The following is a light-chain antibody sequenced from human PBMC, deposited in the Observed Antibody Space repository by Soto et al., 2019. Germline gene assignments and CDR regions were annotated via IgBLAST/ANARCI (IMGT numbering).Light chain of an antibody. CDR1: SGDVDAFDY. CDR3: TSFTSSSTQV. V-gene: IGLV2-14*01. CDR2: EVS. J-gene: IGLJ1*01. Sequence: QSALTQPASVSGSPGQSITISCTGTSGDVDAFDYVSWYQQHPGKAPKLMIFEVSDRPSGVSDRVSGSKSGSTASLTISGLQAEDEADYFCTSFTSSSTQVFGTGTKVTVL.